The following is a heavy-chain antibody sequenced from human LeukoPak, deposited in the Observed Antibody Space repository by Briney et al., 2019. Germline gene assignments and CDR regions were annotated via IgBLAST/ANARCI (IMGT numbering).Heavy chain of an antibody. J-gene: IGHJ4*02. D-gene: IGHD2-2*01. CDR1: GFTFSSYA. CDR2: ISSNGGST. Sequence: GGSLRLSCAASGFTFSSYAMHWVRQAPGKGLEYVSAISSNGGSTYYANSVKGRFTISRDNSKNTLYLQTNSLRAEDTAVYYCASAEYCTSTSCRPYYLDYWGQGTLVTVSS. V-gene: IGHV3-64*01. CDR3: ASAEYCTSTSCRPYYLDY.